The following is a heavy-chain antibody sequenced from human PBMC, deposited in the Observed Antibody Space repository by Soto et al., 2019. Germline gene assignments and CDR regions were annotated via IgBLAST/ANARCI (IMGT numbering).Heavy chain of an antibody. CDR1: GGSVSSGSYY. CDR2: IYYSGST. V-gene: IGHV4-61*01. D-gene: IGHD3-10*01. CDR3: ARASFAYGSGRNNWFDP. J-gene: IGHJ5*02. Sequence: SETLSLTCTVSGGSVSSGSYYWSWIRQPPGKGLEWIGYIYYSGSTNYNPSLKSRVTISVDTSKKQFSLKLSSVTAADTAVYYCARASFAYGSGRNNWFDPWGQGTLVTVSS.